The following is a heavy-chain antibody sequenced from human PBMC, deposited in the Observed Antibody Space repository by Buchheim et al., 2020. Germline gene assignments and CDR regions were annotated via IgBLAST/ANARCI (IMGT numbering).Heavy chain of an antibody. Sequence: QVQLVQSGAEVKKPGASVKVSCKASGYTFTSYYMHWVRQAPGQGLEWMGIINPSGGSTSYAQKFQGRVIMTRDTSTRTVYMELSSLRSEDTAVYYCARVWGEEGYCSSTSCSYYYYYGMDVWGQGTT. V-gene: IGHV1-46*01. CDR1: GYTFTSYY. CDR2: INPSGGST. D-gene: IGHD2-2*01. CDR3: ARVWGEEGYCSSTSCSYYYYYGMDV. J-gene: IGHJ6*02.